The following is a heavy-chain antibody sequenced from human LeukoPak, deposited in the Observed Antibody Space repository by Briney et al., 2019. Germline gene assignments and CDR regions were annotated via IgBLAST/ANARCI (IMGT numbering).Heavy chain of an antibody. Sequence: SETLSLTCTVSGGSISSTTYYWGWIRRPPGKGLEWIGSIYYSGSTYYNPSLKSRVTISVDTSKNQFSLKLSSVTAADTAVYYCARGGRVVIPAARRNYFDYWGQGTLVTVSS. CDR1: GGSISSTTYY. V-gene: IGHV4-39*07. J-gene: IGHJ4*02. D-gene: IGHD2-2*01. CDR2: IYYSGST. CDR3: ARGGRVVIPAARRNYFDY.